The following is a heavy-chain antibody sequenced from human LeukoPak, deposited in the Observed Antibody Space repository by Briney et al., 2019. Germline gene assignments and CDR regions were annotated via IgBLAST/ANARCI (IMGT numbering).Heavy chain of an antibody. CDR2: IIPIFGTA. V-gene: IGHV1-69*05. D-gene: IGHD3-22*01. J-gene: IGHJ5*02. CDR1: GGTFSSYA. CDR3: ARNVYDIASPYNWFDP. Sequence: GASVKVSCKASGGTFSSYAISWVRQAPGQGLEWMGGIIPIFGTANYAQKFQGRVTITTDESTSTAYMELSSLRSEDTAVYYCARNVYDIASPYNWFDPRGQGTLVTVSS.